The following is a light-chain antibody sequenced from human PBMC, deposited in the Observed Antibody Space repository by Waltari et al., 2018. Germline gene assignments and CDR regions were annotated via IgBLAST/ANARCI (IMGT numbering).Light chain of an antibody. J-gene: IGLJ3*02. CDR3: CSYVGSNTYWV. CDR1: SNDVGGYNY. Sequence: QSALTQPRSVSGSPGQSVTISCTGTSNDVGGYNYVSWYQQHPDKAPKLIIYDITKLPSGVPVLFSGSKSGNTASLTISGLQAEDEADYYCCSYVGSNTYWVFGGGTKLTVL. CDR2: DIT. V-gene: IGLV2-11*01.